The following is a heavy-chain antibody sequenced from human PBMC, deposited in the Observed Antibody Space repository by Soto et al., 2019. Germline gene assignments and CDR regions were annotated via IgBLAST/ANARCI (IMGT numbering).Heavy chain of an antibody. CDR3: ARDRRYDYDSSAYPSDDF. Sequence: ALVKVSCNASGYTFSAYGLNWVRQAPGQGLKWVGLTSAYNANKNYAQQLQGRVTMTPDTSTNTPYMELRRMRSADTPVYYLARDRRYDYDSSAYPSDDFWGQGTLLTVSS. J-gene: IGHJ4*02. D-gene: IGHD3-22*01. V-gene: IGHV1-18*04. CDR2: TSAYNANK. CDR1: GYTFSAYG.